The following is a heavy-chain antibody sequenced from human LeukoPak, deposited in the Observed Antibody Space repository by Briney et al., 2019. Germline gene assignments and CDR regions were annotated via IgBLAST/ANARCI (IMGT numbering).Heavy chain of an antibody. Sequence: SETLSLTCTVSGGSISSGSYYWSWIRQPAGKGLEWIGRIYTSGSTNYNPSLKSRVTISVDTSKNQFSLKLSSVTAADTAVYYCAREWGRDIVVIPAAAFDIWGQGTMATVSS. CDR2: IYTSGST. CDR3: AREWGRDIVVIPAAAFDI. J-gene: IGHJ3*02. V-gene: IGHV4-61*02. CDR1: GGSISSGSYY. D-gene: IGHD2-2*01.